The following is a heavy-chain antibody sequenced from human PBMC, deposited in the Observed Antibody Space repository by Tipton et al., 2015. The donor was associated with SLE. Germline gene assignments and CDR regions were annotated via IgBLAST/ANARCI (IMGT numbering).Heavy chain of an antibody. CDR3: ARGPALYYGLDV. J-gene: IGHJ6*02. V-gene: IGHV4-59*01. CDR2: MFDTGST. D-gene: IGHD6-25*01. Sequence: LSCTVSGDSISSYYLTWIRQPPGRRLEWIAYMFDTGSTKYNPSLQSRVTISLDTSKNQFSLNLRSVTAADTAVYYCARGPALYYGLDVWGQGTTVTVSS. CDR1: GDSISSYY.